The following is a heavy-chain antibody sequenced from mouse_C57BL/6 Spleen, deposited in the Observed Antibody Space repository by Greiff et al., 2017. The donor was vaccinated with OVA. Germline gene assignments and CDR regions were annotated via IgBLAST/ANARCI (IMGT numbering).Heavy chain of an antibody. Sequence: QVHVKPSGAELMKPGASVKLSCKATGYTFTGYWIEWVKQRPGPGLEWIGEILPGSGSTNSNEKFKGKATFPADTSSNPAYMQLSRLTTEDSAIYTCSRSRLRLRGPCAYWGQGTLVTGSA. CDR2: ILPGSGST. D-gene: IGHD3-2*02. V-gene: IGHV1-9*01. CDR3: SRSRLRLRGPCAY. CDR1: GYTFTGYW. J-gene: IGHJ3*01.